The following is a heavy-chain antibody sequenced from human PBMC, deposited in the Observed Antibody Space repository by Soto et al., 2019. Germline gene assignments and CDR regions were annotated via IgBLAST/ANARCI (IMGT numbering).Heavy chain of an antibody. D-gene: IGHD3-3*01. J-gene: IGHJ6*02. CDR3: ARGTYYDFWSGYRWLYYYYGMDV. CDR1: GGSISSGDYY. Sequence: SETLSLSCTVSGGSISSGDYYWSWIRQPPGKGPEWIGYIYYSGSTYYNPSLKSRVTISVDTSKNQFSLKLSSVTAADTAVYNCARGTYYDFWSGYRWLYYYYGMDVWGQGTTVTVSS. V-gene: IGHV4-30-4*01. CDR2: IYYSGST.